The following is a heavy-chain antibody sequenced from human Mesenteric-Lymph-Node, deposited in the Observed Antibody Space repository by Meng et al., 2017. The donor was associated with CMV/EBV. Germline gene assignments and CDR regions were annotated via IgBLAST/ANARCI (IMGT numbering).Heavy chain of an antibody. J-gene: IGHJ4*02. V-gene: IGHV4-34*01. CDR3: ARHQRWLKSEGGFNY. Sequence: VRLHQWGAGLLKPSETLSLTCADYGGSFSGYYWSWIRQPPGKGLEWIGEINHSGSTNYNPSLKSRVTISVDTSKNQFSLKLSSVTAADTAVYYCARHQRWLKSEGGFNYWGQGTLVTVSS. CDR2: INHSGST. D-gene: IGHD4-23*01. CDR1: GGSFSGYY.